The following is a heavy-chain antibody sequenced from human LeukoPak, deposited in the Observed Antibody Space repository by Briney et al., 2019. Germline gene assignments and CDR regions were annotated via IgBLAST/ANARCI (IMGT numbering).Heavy chain of an antibody. CDR1: GGSISSSSYY. J-gene: IGHJ4*02. D-gene: IGHD6-13*01. CDR3: ARSSSSWTPQEYYFDY. V-gene: IGHV4-39*01. Sequence: SETLSLTCTVSGGSISSSSYYWGWIRQPPGKGLEWIGSIYYSGSTYYNPSFKSRVTISVDTSKNQFSLKLSSVTAADTAVYYCARSSSSWTPQEYYFDYWGQGTLVTVSS. CDR2: IYYSGST.